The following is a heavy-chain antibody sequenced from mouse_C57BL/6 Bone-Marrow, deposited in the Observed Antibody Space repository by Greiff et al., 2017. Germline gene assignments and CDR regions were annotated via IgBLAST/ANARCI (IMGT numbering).Heavy chain of an antibody. V-gene: IGHV1-19*01. J-gene: IGHJ2*01. CDR3: ARVEGGYYYGSYYFDY. D-gene: IGHD1-1*01. CDR1: GYTFTDYY. CDR2: INPYNGGT. Sequence: VQLKESGPVLVKPGASVKMSCKASGYTFTDYYMNWVKQSHGKSLEWIGVINPYNGGTSYNQKFKGKATLTVDKSSSTAYMELNSLTSEDSAVYYCARVEGGYYYGSYYFDYWGQGTTLTVSS.